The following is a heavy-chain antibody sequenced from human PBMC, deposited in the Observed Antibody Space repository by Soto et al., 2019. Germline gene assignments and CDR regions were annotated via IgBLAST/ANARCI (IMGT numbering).Heavy chain of an antibody. D-gene: IGHD3-16*01. CDR3: AKDLWGSWTVDH. V-gene: IGHV1-46*02. CDR2: IHPSGDTT. J-gene: IGHJ5*02. Sequence: QVQLVQSGAEVKEPGASVKVSCKASGFTFKNYHMHWVRQAPGQGLEWMGIIHPSGDTTTYAQNFQGRLAMTRDSSTSPAYMELSSLTSENSAVYYCAKDLWGSWTVDHWGQGTLLTVSS. CDR1: GFTFKNYH.